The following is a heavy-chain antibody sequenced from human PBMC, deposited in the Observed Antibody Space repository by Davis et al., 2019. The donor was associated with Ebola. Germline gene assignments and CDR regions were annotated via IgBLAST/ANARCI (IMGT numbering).Heavy chain of an antibody. CDR3: ARDNGGSSPHYYYYYYGMDV. J-gene: IGHJ6*02. Sequence: AASVKVSCKASGYTFTSYGISWVRQAPGQGLEWMGWISAYNSNTNYAQKLQGRVTMTTDTSTSTAYMELRSLRSDDTAVYYCARDNGGSSPHYYYYYYGMDVWGQGTTVTVSS. CDR1: GYTFTSYG. V-gene: IGHV1-18*01. CDR2: ISAYNSNT. D-gene: IGHD6-6*01.